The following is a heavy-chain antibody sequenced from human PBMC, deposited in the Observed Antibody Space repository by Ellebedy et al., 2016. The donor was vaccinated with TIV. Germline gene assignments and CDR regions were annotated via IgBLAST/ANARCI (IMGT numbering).Heavy chain of an antibody. CDR3: VKGAYPVPTVMAV. CDR1: GFSVSG. Sequence: PGGSLRLSCATSGFSVSGIHWVRQAPGQGLEWVAFVRSDGTTKYYMDSVKGRFTISRDISKNTLDLQMNSLTTEDTGVYYCVKGAYPVPTVMAVWGQGTMVIVSS. D-gene: IGHD3-16*01. V-gene: IGHV3-30*02. J-gene: IGHJ6*02. CDR2: VRSDGTTK.